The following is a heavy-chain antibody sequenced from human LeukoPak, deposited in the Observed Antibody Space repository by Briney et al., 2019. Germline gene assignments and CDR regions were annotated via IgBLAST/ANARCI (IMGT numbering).Heavy chain of an antibody. D-gene: IGHD6-19*01. CDR1: GFTVSSNS. V-gene: IGHV3-66*03. CDR2: IYSDNT. CDR3: AKVAVADKFDY. Sequence: GGSLRLSCTVSGFTVSSNSMSWVRQAPGKGLEWVSFIYSDNTHYSDSVKGRFTISRDNSKNTLYLQMNSLRAEDTAVYYCAKVAVADKFDYWGQGTLVTVSS. J-gene: IGHJ4*02.